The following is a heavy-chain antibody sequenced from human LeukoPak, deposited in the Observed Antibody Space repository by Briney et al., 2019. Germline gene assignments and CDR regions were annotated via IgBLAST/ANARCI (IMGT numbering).Heavy chain of an antibody. V-gene: IGHV4-39*01. CDR1: GGSISSSSYY. D-gene: IGHD3-3*01. CDR3: ARGDDFWSGYWLDY. CDR2: IYYSGST. Sequence: PSETLSLTCTVSGGSISSSSYYWGWIRQPPGKGLEWIGSIYYSGSTYYNSSLKSRVTISVDTSKNQFSLKLSSVTAADTAVYYCARGDDFWSGYWLDYWGQGTLVTVSP. J-gene: IGHJ4*02.